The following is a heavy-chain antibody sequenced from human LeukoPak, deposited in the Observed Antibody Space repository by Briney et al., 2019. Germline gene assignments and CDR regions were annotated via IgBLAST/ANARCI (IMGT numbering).Heavy chain of an antibody. V-gene: IGHV4-39*01. CDR3: ARLNIAGGFDY. CDR1: GGSISSYY. CDR2: TFYSGSS. J-gene: IGHJ4*02. Sequence: PSETLSLTCTVSGGSISSYYWDWIRQPPGKGLEWIGSTFYSGSSYYNPSLKSRVTISVDTSKNQFSLKLSSVTAADTAVYYCARLNIAGGFDYWGQGTPVTVSS. D-gene: IGHD5-12*01.